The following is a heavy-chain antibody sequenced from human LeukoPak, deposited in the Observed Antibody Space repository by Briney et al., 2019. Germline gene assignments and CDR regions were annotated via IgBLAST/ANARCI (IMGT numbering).Heavy chain of an antibody. D-gene: IGHD6-19*01. CDR2: IYYSGST. CDR3: ARLVRQQWPPFDVPVPSFDI. CDR1: GGSISSSSYY. Sequence: PSETLSLTFTVSGGSISSSSYYWGWIRQPPGKGLEWIGSIYYSGSTYYNPSLKSRVTISVDTSKNQFSLKLSSVTAADTAVYYCARLVRQQWPPFDVPVPSFDIWGQGTMVTVSS. V-gene: IGHV4-39*01. J-gene: IGHJ3*02.